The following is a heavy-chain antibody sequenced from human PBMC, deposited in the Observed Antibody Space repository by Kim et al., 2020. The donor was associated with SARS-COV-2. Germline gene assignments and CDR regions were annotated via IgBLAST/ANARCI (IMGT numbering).Heavy chain of an antibody. V-gene: IGHV1-8*01. CDR2: MNPNSGNT. CDR1: GYTFTSYD. CDR3: ARGPGILWWRPPLPEGGEFDL. Sequence: ASVKVSCKASGYTFTSYDINWVRQATGQGREWMGWMNPNSGNTGYAQKFQGRVTMTRNTSISTAYMELSSLRSEDTAVYYCARGPGILWWRPPLPEGGEFDLWGRGTLVTVSS. D-gene: IGHD2-21*02. J-gene: IGHJ2*01.